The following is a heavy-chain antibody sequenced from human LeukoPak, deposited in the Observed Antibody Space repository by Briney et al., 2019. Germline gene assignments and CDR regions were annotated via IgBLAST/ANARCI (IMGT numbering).Heavy chain of an antibody. CDR2: IHTGGST. D-gene: IGHD5-24*01. CDR1: GASISSYY. J-gene: IGHJ5*02. V-gene: IGHV4-4*07. Sequence: SETLSLTCTVSGASISSYYWSWIRQPAGKGLEWIGRIHTGGSTSYNPSLKSRVTMSVDTSKNQFSLKLSSVTAADTAVYYCARGVEMATLGGYNWFDPWGQGTLVTVSS. CDR3: ARGVEMATLGGYNWFDP.